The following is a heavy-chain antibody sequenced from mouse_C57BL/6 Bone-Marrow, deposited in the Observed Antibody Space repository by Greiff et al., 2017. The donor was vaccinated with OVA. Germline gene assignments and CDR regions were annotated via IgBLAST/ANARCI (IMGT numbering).Heavy chain of an antibody. V-gene: IGHV3-6*01. CDR2: ISYDGSN. Sequence: ESGPGLVKPSQSLSLTCSVTGYSITSGYYWTWIRQFPGNKLEWMGYISYDGSNNYNPSLKNRISITRDTSKNQFFLKLNSVTTEDTATYYCARSHYYGSSPWGQGTTLTVSS. J-gene: IGHJ2*01. CDR3: ARSHYYGSSP. D-gene: IGHD1-1*01. CDR1: GYSITSGYY.